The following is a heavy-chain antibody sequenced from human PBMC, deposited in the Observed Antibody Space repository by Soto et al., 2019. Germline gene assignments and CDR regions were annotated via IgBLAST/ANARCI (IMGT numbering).Heavy chain of an antibody. Sequence: QVQLVQSGAEVKKPGSSVKVSYKASGGTFSSYTISWVRQAPGQGLEWMGRIIPILGIANYAQKFQGRVTISADKSTSTAYMELSSLRSEDTAVYYCARENHRDYYGSGSYSYYYGMDVWGQGTTVTVSS. CDR1: GGTFSSYT. CDR2: IIPILGIA. CDR3: ARENHRDYYGSGSYSYYYGMDV. J-gene: IGHJ6*02. V-gene: IGHV1-69*08. D-gene: IGHD3-10*01.